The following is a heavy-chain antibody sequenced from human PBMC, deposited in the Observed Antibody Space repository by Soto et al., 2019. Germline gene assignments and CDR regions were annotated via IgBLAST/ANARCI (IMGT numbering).Heavy chain of an antibody. D-gene: IGHD6-19*01. CDR2: ISYDGSNK. Sequence: GGSLRLSCAASGFTFSSYAMHWVRQAPGKGLEWVAVISYDGSNKYYADSVKGRFTISRDNSKNTLYLQMNSLRAEDTAVDYCARDGYSSGWSTYYYYGMDVWGQGTTVTVSS. J-gene: IGHJ6*02. CDR3: ARDGYSSGWSTYYYYGMDV. V-gene: IGHV3-30*04. CDR1: GFTFSSYA.